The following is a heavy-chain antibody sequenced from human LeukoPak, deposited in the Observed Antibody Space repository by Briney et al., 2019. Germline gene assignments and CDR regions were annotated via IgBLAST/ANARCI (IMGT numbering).Heavy chain of an antibody. J-gene: IGHJ4*02. V-gene: IGHV4-39*07. CDR1: GVSISSTSYY. Sequence: SETLSLTCSVSGVSISSTSYYWGWIRQPPGKGLEWIGSIYYSGSTYYDPSLKSRVTISVDTSKNQFSLKLSSVTAADTAVYYCAREMGSGSEFDYWGQGTLVTVSS. CDR2: IYYSGST. D-gene: IGHD6-19*01. CDR3: AREMGSGSEFDY.